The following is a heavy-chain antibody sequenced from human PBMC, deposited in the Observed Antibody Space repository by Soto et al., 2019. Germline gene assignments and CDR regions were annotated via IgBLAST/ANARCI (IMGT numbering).Heavy chain of an antibody. CDR1: GFTFTTYT. D-gene: IGHD4-4*01. Sequence: GGSLRLSCAASGFTFTTYTINWVRQAPGKGLEWVSSISSGSSYIYYADSVKGRFTISRDNAKNSLDLQMNSLRAEDTAVYYCARSNYKAFDYWGQGTLVTVSS. CDR2: ISSGSSYI. V-gene: IGHV3-21*01. CDR3: ARSNYKAFDY. J-gene: IGHJ4*02.